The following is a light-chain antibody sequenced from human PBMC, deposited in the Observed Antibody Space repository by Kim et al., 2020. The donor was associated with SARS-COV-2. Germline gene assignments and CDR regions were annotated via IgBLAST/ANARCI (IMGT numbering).Light chain of an antibody. CDR3: NSRDSSGNHWV. Sequence: LGQTVRITCQGDSLRNYYSSWYQQKPGQAPVLVIYGKNTRPSGIPDRFSGSSSGNTASLTITGAQAEDEADYYCNSRDSSGNHWVFGGGTKLTVL. CDR2: GKN. CDR1: SLRNYY. V-gene: IGLV3-19*01. J-gene: IGLJ3*02.